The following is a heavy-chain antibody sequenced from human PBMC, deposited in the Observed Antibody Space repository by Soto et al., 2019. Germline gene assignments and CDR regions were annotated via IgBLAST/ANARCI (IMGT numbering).Heavy chain of an antibody. CDR3: AKGTAVTTGDMAY. CDR1: GFTFSSFA. CDR2: LTGGGDST. J-gene: IGHJ4*02. Sequence: EVQLLESGGGLVQPGGSLRLSCAAAGFTFSSFAMTWVRQAPGKGLEWVSSLTGGGDSTYYAHYVKDRFTISRDNSNNTLYLQMNSLRADDTALYYCAKGTAVTTGDMAYWDQGTLVTVSS. D-gene: IGHD4-17*01. V-gene: IGHV3-23*01.